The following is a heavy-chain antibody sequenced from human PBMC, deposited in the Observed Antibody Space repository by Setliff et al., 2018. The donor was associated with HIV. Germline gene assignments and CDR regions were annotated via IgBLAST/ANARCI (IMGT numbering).Heavy chain of an antibody. J-gene: IGHJ4*02. Sequence: ASVKVSCKASGYTFTSYYMHWVRQAPGQGLEWMGGIIPILGIANYAQKFQGRVTITADRSIDIAYMKLSSLTSEDTAMYFCAWGTQRPIDSWGQGTLVTVSS. CDR3: AWGTQRPIDS. V-gene: IGHV1-69*10. CDR1: GYTFTSYY. CDR2: IIPILGIA. D-gene: IGHD3-16*01.